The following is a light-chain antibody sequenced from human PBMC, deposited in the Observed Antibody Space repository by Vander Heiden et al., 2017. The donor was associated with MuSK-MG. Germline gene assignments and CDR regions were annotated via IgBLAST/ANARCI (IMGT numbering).Light chain of an antibody. J-gene: IGKJ4*01. CDR3: QQENNCPIT. CDR1: QSISGK. CDR2: DTS. V-gene: IGKV3-15*01. Sequence: ERVLTQAPATLSVSPGERATLSCRASQSISGKLAWYQQKPGQAPWLVMYDTSTRATGIPARFSGSGSGTEFTLTISSLQSEDFAVYYCQQENNCPITFGGGTKVEIK.